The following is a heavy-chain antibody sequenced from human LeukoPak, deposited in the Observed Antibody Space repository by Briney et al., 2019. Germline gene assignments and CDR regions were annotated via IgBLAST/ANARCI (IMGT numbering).Heavy chain of an antibody. Sequence: SETLSLTCTVSDDSISSYYWSWIRQPAGERLEWIGRIYTSGYTNYNPSLAPRVTLSVANSKNQISLKLTSVTAADTAVYYCVRDGMTSATVAFDVWGQGTMVTVSS. J-gene: IGHJ3*01. CDR1: DDSISSYY. CDR3: VRDGMTSATVAFDV. V-gene: IGHV4-4*07. D-gene: IGHD4-17*01. CDR2: IYTSGYT.